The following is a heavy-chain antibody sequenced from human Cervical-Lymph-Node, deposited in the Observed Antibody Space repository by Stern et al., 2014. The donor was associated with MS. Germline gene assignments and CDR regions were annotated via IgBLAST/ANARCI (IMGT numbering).Heavy chain of an antibody. CDR1: GFTFSSYS. CDR2: ISSSSSTI. CDR3: ARDGYSGYVGGVYYYYYYGMDV. D-gene: IGHD5-12*01. Sequence: EVQLLESGGGLVQPGGSLRLSCAASGFTFSSYSMNWVRQAPGKGLEWVSYISSSSSTIYYADSVKGRFTISRDNAKNSLYLQMNSLRDEDTAVYYCARDGYSGYVGGVYYYYYYGMDVWGQGTTVTVSS. J-gene: IGHJ6*02. V-gene: IGHV3-48*02.